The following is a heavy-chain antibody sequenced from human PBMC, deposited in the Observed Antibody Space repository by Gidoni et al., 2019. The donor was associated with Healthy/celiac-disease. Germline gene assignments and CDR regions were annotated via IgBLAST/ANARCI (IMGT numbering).Heavy chain of an antibody. J-gene: IGHJ6*03. Sequence: QVQLVQSGAEVKKPGASVKVSCKASGYTFTSYGISWVRQAPGQGLEWMGWISAYNGNTNYAQKLQGRVTMTTDTSTSTAYMELRSLRSDDTAVYYCARAMLVSSSPLNYYYYYMDVWGKGTTVTVSS. D-gene: IGHD6-6*01. V-gene: IGHV1-18*01. CDR1: GYTFTSYG. CDR3: ARAMLVSSSPLNYYYYYMDV. CDR2: ISAYNGNT.